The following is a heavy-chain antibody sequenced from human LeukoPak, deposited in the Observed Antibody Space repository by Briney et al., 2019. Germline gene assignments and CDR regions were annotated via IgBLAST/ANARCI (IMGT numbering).Heavy chain of an antibody. J-gene: IGHJ2*01. D-gene: IGHD3-10*01. CDR3: ARVPFGPRYFDL. CDR1: GGSISSGGYY. CDR2: IYYSGST. V-gene: IGHV4-31*03. Sequence: PSETLSLTCTVSGGSISSGGYYWSWIRQHPGKGLEWIGYIYYSGSTYYNPSLKSRVTISVDTSKNQFSLKLSSVTAADTAVYYCARVPFGPRYFDLWGRGTLVTVSS.